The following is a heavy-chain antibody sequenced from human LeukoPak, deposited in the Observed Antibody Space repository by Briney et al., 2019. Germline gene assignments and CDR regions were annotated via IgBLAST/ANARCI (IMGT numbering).Heavy chain of an antibody. V-gene: IGHV1-18*01. CDR2: ISAYNGNT. CDR1: GYTFTSYG. Sequence: ASVKVSCKASGYTFTSYGISWVRQAPGQGLEWMGWISAYNGNTNYAQKLQGRVTMTTDTSTSTAYMELRSLRSDDTAVYYCAREQRYCSSTSCLNWFDPWGQGTLVTVSS. CDR3: AREQRYCSSTSCLNWFDP. J-gene: IGHJ5*02. D-gene: IGHD2-2*01.